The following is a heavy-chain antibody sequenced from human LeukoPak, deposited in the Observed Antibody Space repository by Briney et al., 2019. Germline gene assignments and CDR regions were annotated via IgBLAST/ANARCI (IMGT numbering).Heavy chain of an antibody. Sequence: TSETLSLTCGVSGGSISNTNWWSWVRQPPGQGLEWIGEISLTGLTHYNPSLESRVTVSLDKSKNQLSLNLTSVTAADMAVYYCSRENGAFSPFGYWGQGTLVTVLS. CDR2: ISLTGLT. V-gene: IGHV4-4*02. D-gene: IGHD2-8*01. CDR1: GGSISNTNW. J-gene: IGHJ4*02. CDR3: SRENGAFSPFGY.